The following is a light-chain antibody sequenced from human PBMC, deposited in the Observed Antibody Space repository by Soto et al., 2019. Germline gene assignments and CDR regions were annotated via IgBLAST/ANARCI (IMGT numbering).Light chain of an antibody. Sequence: QSVLTQPPSASGSPGQSVTISCTGTSSDVGGYNYVSWYQQHPGKAPKLMIYEVIKRPSGVPDRFSGSKSGNTASLTVSGLQAEDEADYYCTSYTGSNNLDWVFGGGTKVTVL. V-gene: IGLV2-8*01. J-gene: IGLJ3*02. CDR2: EVI. CDR1: SSDVGGYNY. CDR3: TSYTGSNNLDWV.